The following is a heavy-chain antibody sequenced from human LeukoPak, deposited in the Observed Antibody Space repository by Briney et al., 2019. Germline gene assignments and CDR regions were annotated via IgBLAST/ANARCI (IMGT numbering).Heavy chain of an antibody. D-gene: IGHD6-19*01. Sequence: GGSLRLSCAASGFTFYTYAMHWVRQAPGKGLEWVAVIWYDETTKYYADSVKGRITISRDSSKSTLYLQMSSLRAEDTGIYYCVRDKWRDGWSNSFDFWGQGTLVTVSS. CDR3: VRDKWRDGWSNSFDF. CDR1: GFTFYTYA. J-gene: IGHJ4*02. V-gene: IGHV3-33*01. CDR2: IWYDETTK.